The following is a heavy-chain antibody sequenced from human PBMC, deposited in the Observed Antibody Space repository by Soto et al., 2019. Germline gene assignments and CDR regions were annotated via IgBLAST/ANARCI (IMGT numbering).Heavy chain of an antibody. Sequence: GGSLRLSCAASGFTFSSYWMSWVRQAPGKGLEWVANIKQDGSEKYYVDSVKGRFTISRDNAKNSLYLQMNSLRAEDTAVYYCIYLYYFSSGYPPYRDVWGTGTTVTVSS. CDR3: IYLYYFSSGYPPYRDV. CDR2: IKQDGSEK. J-gene: IGHJ6*03. V-gene: IGHV3-7*01. CDR1: GFTFSSYW. D-gene: IGHD3-10*01.